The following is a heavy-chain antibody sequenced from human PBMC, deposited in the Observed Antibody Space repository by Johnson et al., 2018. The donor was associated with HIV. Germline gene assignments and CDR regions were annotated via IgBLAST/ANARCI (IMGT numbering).Heavy chain of an antibody. J-gene: IGHJ3*02. CDR3: ARDLDRELLALWAFHT. Sequence: QMQAVESGGGVVQPGRSLRLSCSASGFTFSSYAMHWVRQAPGKGLEWVAVIWYDGSNKYYADSVKGRFTISRDNSKNTLYLQMNSLRPEDTAVYYCARDLDRELLALWAFHTWGQGTVVTVSS. D-gene: IGHD2-8*02. CDR1: GFTFSSYA. V-gene: IGHV3-30*04. CDR2: IWYDGSNK.